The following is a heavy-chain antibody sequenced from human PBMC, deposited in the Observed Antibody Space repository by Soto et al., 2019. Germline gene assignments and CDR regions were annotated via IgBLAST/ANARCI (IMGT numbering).Heavy chain of an antibody. V-gene: IGHV3-30*03. CDR1: GFTFSSYG. Sequence: GGSLRLSCAASGFTFSSYGMHWVRQAPGKGLEWVAVISYDGSNKYYADSVKGRFTISRDNSKNTLYLQMNSLRAEDTAVYYCARSHPLPFYDGSGSPRMDVWGQGTTVTVSS. CDR3: ARSHPLPFYDGSGSPRMDV. D-gene: IGHD3-10*01. J-gene: IGHJ6*02. CDR2: ISYDGSNK.